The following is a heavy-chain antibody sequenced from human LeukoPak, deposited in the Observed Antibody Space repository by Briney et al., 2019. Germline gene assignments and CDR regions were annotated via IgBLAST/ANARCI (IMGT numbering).Heavy chain of an antibody. Sequence: GASVRVSCTASGYTFTDDYMHWVRQAPGQGLEFMGWINPDSGFTNYAQKFKGRVTMTRDTSIRTAYLEVRSLTSDDTAVYYCAPTAEAYTSWWKVWGQGTLVTVSS. CDR2: INPDSGFT. CDR1: GYTFTDDY. V-gene: IGHV1-2*02. J-gene: IGHJ4*02. CDR3: APTAEAYTSWWKV. D-gene: IGHD3-16*01.